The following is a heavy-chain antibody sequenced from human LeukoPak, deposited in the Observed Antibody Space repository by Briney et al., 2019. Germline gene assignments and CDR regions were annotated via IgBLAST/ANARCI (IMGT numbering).Heavy chain of an antibody. CDR1: GFTFSSYG. D-gene: IGHD3-10*01. Sequence: PGGSLRLSCAASGFTFSSYGMHWVRQAPGKGLEWVAVISYDGSNKYYADSVKGRFTISRDNSKNTLYLQMNSLRAEDTAVYYCANFNMVRGVIDYWGQGTLVTVSS. CDR2: ISYDGSNK. V-gene: IGHV3-30*18. CDR3: ANFNMVRGVIDY. J-gene: IGHJ4*02.